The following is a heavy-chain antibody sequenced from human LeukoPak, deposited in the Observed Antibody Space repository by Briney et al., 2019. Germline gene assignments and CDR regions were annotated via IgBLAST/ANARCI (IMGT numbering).Heavy chain of an antibody. CDR1: GGSISGSTYY. D-gene: IGHD3-16*01. V-gene: IGHV4-39*07. J-gene: IGHJ4*02. Sequence: PSETLSLTCTVSGGSISGSTYYWGWIRQTPGKGLEGIGSIYYSGSTYYNPSLKSRVTISVDTSKNQFSLKLSSVTAADTTVYFCARWGSGTSPFDDWGQGTLVTVSS. CDR2: IYYSGST. CDR3: ARWGSGTSPFDD.